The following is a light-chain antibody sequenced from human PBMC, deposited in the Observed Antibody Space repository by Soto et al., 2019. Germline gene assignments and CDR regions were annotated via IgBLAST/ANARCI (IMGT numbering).Light chain of an antibody. CDR3: CSDARTYAV. Sequence: QSALTQPRSVSGSPGQSVAISCTGTSSDVGGYNYVSWYQQQPGNAPKLMIYDVSGRPSGVPDRCSGSKSCNTSSLTISGLQAEDDSDYECCSDARTYAVFGGGTKVTVL. V-gene: IGLV2-11*01. J-gene: IGLJ2*01. CDR1: SSDVGGYNY. CDR2: DVS.